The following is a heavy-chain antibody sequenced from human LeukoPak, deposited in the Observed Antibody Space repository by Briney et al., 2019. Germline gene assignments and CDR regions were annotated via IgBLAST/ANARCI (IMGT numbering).Heavy chain of an antibody. CDR2: ISGSGGST. CDR3: AKADVLLWFGELSRRYSFDY. Sequence: GGSLRLSCAASGFTFSSYAMSWVRQAPGKGLEWVSGISGSGGSTYYADSVKGRFTISRDNSKNTLYLQMNSLRAEDTAVYYCAKADVLLWFGELSRRYSFDYWGQGTLATVSS. J-gene: IGHJ4*02. D-gene: IGHD3-10*01. V-gene: IGHV3-23*01. CDR1: GFTFSSYA.